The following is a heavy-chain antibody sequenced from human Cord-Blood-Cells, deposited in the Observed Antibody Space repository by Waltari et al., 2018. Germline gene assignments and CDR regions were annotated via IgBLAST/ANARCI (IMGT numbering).Heavy chain of an antibody. CDR3: ARAGGYCSSTSCYFDY. CDR1: GYSISSGYY. Sequence: QVQLQESGPGLVKPSETLSLTCAVSGYSISSGYYWGWIRQPPGKGLEWIGSIYHSGSTYYNPSLKSRVTISVDTSKNQFSLKLSSVTAADTAVYYCARAGGYCSSTSCYFDYWGQGTLVTVSS. CDR2: IYHSGST. J-gene: IGHJ4*02. D-gene: IGHD2-2*01. V-gene: IGHV4-38-2*01.